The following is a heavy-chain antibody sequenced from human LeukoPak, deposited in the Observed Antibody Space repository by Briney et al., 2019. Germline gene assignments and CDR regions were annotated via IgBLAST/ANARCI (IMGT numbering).Heavy chain of an antibody. CDR3: ARGQTSRDSSGYYLDY. V-gene: IGHV3-48*01. CDR2: ISSGSSTI. CDR1: GFTFSSYW. D-gene: IGHD3-22*01. Sequence: GGSLRLSCAASGFTFSSYWMSWVRQAPGKGLEWVSYISSGSSTIYYADSVKGRFTISRDNAKNSLYLQMNSLRAADTAVYYCARGQTSRDSSGYYLDYWGQGTLVTVSS. J-gene: IGHJ4*02.